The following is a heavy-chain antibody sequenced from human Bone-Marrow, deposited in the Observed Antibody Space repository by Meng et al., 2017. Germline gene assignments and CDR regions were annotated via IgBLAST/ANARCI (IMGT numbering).Heavy chain of an antibody. CDR2: INHSGST. Sequence: SETLSLTCAVYGGSFSGYYWSWIRQPPGKGLEWIGEINHSGSTNYNPSLKSRVTISVDTSKNQFSLKLSPVTAADTAVYYCARAGYYSSSWYPNFDYWGQGTLVTVSS. CDR3: ARAGYYSSSWYPNFDY. D-gene: IGHD6-13*01. V-gene: IGHV4-34*01. J-gene: IGHJ4*02. CDR1: GGSFSGYY.